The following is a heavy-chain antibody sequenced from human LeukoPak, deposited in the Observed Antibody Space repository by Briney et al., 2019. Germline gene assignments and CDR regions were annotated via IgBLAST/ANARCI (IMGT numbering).Heavy chain of an antibody. CDR3: ARDLIGGIVGATDDAFDI. D-gene: IGHD1-26*01. Sequence: GSSVTVSCTASGGTFSSYAISWVRQAPGQGLEWMGRNIHIFGIANYEQKFKGRVTITADKSKSTAYMELSRLRSEETAVYYCARDLIGGIVGATDDAFDIWGQGTMVTVSS. V-gene: IGHV1-69*04. J-gene: IGHJ3*02. CDR2: NIHIFGIA. CDR1: GGTFSSYA.